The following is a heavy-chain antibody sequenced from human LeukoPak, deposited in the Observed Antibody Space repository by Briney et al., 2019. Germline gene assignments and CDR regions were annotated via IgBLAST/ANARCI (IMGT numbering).Heavy chain of an antibody. J-gene: IGHJ4*02. Sequence: QPGGSLRLSCAASGFTFSSYAMHWVRQAPGKGLEWVAVISYDGSNKYYADSVKGRFTISRDNSKNTLYLQMNHLRAEDTAVYYCVRGAGPYWGQGTLVTVSS. CDR2: ISYDGSNK. CDR3: VRGAGPY. D-gene: IGHD6-13*01. V-gene: IGHV3-30*14. CDR1: GFTFSSYA.